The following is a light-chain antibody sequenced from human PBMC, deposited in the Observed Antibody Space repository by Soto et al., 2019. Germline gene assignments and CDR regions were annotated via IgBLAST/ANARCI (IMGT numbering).Light chain of an antibody. V-gene: IGKV3-20*01. CDR2: GAS. CDR3: QQYGSSPT. Sequence: EIVLTQSPDTLSLSPGERAILSCRASQSVSSSYLAWYQQKPGQAPRLLIYGASSRSAGIPGRFSGSGSGTDFTLTSSRLEPGDFAMYFCQQYGSSPTFGQGTKLEIK. CDR1: QSVSSSY. J-gene: IGKJ2*01.